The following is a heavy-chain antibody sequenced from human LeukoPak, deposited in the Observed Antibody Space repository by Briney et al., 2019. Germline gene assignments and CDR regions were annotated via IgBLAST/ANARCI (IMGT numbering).Heavy chain of an antibody. D-gene: IGHD2-21*02. J-gene: IGHJ4*02. V-gene: IGHV1-46*01. CDR1: GYILSSYN. CDR3: ARTYCAEDCSIHYFDY. Sequence: GASVKVSCKASGYILSSYNMHWVRQAPGQGLEWLGIINPSGGDTKYARKFQGRVTLTRDKSTSTVYMELSSLTSDDTAVYYCARTYCAEDCSIHYFDYWGQGTLVTVSS. CDR2: INPSGGDT.